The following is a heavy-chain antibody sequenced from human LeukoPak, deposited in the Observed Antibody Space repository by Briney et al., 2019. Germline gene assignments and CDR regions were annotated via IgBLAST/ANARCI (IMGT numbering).Heavy chain of an antibody. Sequence: GGSLRLPCAASGFTFDDYAMHWVRQAPGKGLEWVSLISWDGGSTYYADSVKGRFTISRDNSKNSLYLQMNSLRAEDTALYYCAKDQSPGYCSSTSCFPPPSIDYWGQGTLVTVSS. V-gene: IGHV3-43D*03. CDR2: ISWDGGST. CDR3: AKDQSPGYCSSTSCFPPPSIDY. CDR1: GFTFDDYA. D-gene: IGHD2-2*01. J-gene: IGHJ4*02.